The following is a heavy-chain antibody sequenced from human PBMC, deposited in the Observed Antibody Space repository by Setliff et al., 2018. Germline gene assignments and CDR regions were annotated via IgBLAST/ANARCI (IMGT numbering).Heavy chain of an antibody. CDR1: GGSISSGSYY. CDR2: IYTSGST. D-gene: IGHD1-26*01. Sequence: LSLTCTVSGGSISSGSYYWSWIRQPAGKGLEWIGHIYTSGSTYYNPSLKSRVTISVDTSKNQFSLKLSSVTAADTAVYYCARRIRSGSYWSGAFDIWGQGTMVTV. CDR3: ARRIRSGSYWSGAFDI. V-gene: IGHV4-61*09. J-gene: IGHJ3*02.